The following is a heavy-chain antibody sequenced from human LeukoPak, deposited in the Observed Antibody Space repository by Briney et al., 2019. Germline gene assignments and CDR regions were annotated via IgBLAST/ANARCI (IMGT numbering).Heavy chain of an antibody. CDR2: IYYSGST. CDR1: RGSISSGGYY. J-gene: IGHJ5*02. V-gene: IGHV4-31*03. Sequence: SETLSLTCTVSRGSISSGGYYWSWIRQHPGKGLEWIGYIYYSGSTYYNPSLKSRVTISVDTSKNQFSLKLSSVTAADTAVYYCARDGPVYSSARGWFDPWGQGRLVTVPS. D-gene: IGHD6-25*01. CDR3: ARDGPVYSSARGWFDP.